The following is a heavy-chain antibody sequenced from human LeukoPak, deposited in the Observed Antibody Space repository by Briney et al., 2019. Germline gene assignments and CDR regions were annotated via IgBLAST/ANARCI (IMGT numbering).Heavy chain of an antibody. V-gene: IGHV3-21*01. Sequence: GGSLRLSCAASGFTFSSYSMNWVRQAPGEGLEWVSSISSSSSYIYYADSVKGRFTISRDNAKNSLYLQMNSLRAEDTAVYYCARVVRYCSSTSCPYGMDVWGQGTTVTVSS. CDR1: GFTFSSYS. D-gene: IGHD2-2*01. CDR3: ARVVRYCSSTSCPYGMDV. CDR2: ISSSSSYI. J-gene: IGHJ6*02.